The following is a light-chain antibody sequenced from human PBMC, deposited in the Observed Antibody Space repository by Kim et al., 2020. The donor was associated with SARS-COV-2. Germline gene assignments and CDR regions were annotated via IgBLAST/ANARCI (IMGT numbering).Light chain of an antibody. J-gene: IGKJ2*01. CDR1: NSVSSNY. CDR3: QQYGSSPLT. Sequence: LASVENTTLFSRASNSVSSNYLVWYQQKPGRVPRLLLFAVSTMITGIPDRFSGRGSGTDFTLTISSLQPEDVAAYYCQQYGSSPLTFGQGTKLEI. CDR2: AVS. V-gene: IGKV3-20*01.